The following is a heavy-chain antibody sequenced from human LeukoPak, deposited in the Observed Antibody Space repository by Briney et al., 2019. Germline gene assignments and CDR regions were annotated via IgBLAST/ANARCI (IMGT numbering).Heavy chain of an antibody. J-gene: IGHJ4*02. D-gene: IGHD2-21*01. V-gene: IGHV3-48*03. CDR1: GFTISSYE. Sequence: GGSLRLSCAASGFTISSYEMNWVRQAPGKGLEWVSYISSSGSTIYYADSVKGRFTISRDNAKNSLYLQMNSLRAEDTAVYYCVREVRREGDQFDYWGQGTLVTVSS. CDR2: ISSSGSTI. CDR3: VREVRREGDQFDY.